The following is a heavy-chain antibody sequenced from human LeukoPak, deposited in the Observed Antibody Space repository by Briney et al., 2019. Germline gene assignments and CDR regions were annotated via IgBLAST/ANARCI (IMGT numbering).Heavy chain of an antibody. Sequence: SETLSLTCTVSGYSISSGYYWGWIRQPPGKGLEWIGSIYHSGSTYYDPSLKSRVTISVDTSKNQFSLKLSSVTAADTAVYYCARVDVRGSGSYYNVGSGMDVWGQGTTVTVSS. V-gene: IGHV4-38-2*02. CDR3: ARVDVRGSGSYYNVGSGMDV. J-gene: IGHJ6*02. CDR2: IYHSGST. CDR1: GYSISSGYY. D-gene: IGHD3-10*01.